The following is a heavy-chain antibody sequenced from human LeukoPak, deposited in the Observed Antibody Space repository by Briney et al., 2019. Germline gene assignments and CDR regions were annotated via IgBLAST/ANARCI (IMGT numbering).Heavy chain of an antibody. CDR2: IYYSGST. Sequence: SETLSLTCTVSGGSISSSSYYWGWIRQPPGKELEWIGSIYYSGSTYYNPSLKSRVTISVDTSKNQFSLKLSSVTAADTAVYYCASLGLYGGWQEYFQHWGQGTLVTVSS. CDR1: GGSISSSSYY. CDR3: ASLGLYGGWQEYFQH. V-gene: IGHV4-39*07. J-gene: IGHJ1*01. D-gene: IGHD5-12*01.